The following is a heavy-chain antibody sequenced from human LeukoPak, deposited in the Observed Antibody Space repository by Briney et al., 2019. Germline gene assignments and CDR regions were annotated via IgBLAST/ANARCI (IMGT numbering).Heavy chain of an antibody. J-gene: IGHJ5*02. V-gene: IGHV1-69*01. D-gene: IGHD6-13*01. CDR3: ARGPYSSSWYPDRWFDP. CDR2: IIPIFGTA. Sequence: SVKVSCKASGGTFSSYAISWVREAPGQGLEWMGGIIPIFGTANYAQKFQGRVTITADESTSTAYMELSSLRSEDTAVYYCARGPYSSSWYPDRWFDPWGQGTLVTVSS. CDR1: GGTFSSYA.